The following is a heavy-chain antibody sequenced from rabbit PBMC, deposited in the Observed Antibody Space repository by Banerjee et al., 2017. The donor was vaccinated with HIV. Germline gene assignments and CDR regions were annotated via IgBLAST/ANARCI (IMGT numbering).Heavy chain of an antibody. D-gene: IGHD4-1*01. CDR3: ARDLAGVIGWNFNL. J-gene: IGHJ4*01. CDR2: IYSDSSGST. V-gene: IGHV1S45*01. CDR1: GFSFRHKYV. Sequence: QEQLEESGGDLVKPEGSLTLTCTASGFSFRHKYVMCWVRQAPGKGLEWIGCIYSDSSGSTYYASGAKGRFTISKTSSTTVTLQMTSLTAADTATYFCARDLAGVIGWNFNLWGQGTLVTVS.